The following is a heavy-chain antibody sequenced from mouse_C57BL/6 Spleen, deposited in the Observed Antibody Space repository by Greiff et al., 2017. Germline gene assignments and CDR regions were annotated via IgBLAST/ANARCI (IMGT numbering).Heavy chain of an antibody. Sequence: LMESGAELVMPGASVKLSCKASGYTFTSYWLHWVKPRPGQGLEWIGEIDPSDSYTNYNQKFKGKSTLTVDKSSSPAYMQLSSLTSEDSAVYYCARGDYSNYDYWGQGTTLTVSS. CDR2: IDPSDSYT. V-gene: IGHV1-69*01. D-gene: IGHD2-5*01. CDR1: GYTFTSYW. J-gene: IGHJ2*01. CDR3: ARGDYSNYDY.